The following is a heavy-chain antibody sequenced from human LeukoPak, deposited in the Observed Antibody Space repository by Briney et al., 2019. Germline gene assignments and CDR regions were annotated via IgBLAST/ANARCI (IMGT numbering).Heavy chain of an antibody. Sequence: ASVKVSCKASGYTFTSYDINWVRQATGQGLEWMGWMNPNSGNTGYAQKFQGRVTITRNTSISTAYMELSSLRSEDTAVYYCARGVLRFLEWLLWGPSYYYYYYMDVWGKGTTVTVSS. CDR1: GYTFTSYD. J-gene: IGHJ6*03. D-gene: IGHD3-3*01. CDR3: ARGVLRFLEWLLWGPSYYYYYYMDV. CDR2: MNPNSGNT. V-gene: IGHV1-8*03.